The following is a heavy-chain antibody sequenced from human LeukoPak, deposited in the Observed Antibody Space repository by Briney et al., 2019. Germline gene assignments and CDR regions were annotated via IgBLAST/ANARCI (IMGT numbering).Heavy chain of an antibody. J-gene: IGHJ4*02. V-gene: IGHV4-39*01. D-gene: IGHD2-2*01. CDR3: ARVDIVVVPSSNFDY. CDR1: GGSISSSSYY. CDR2: IYYSGIT. Sequence: SETLSLTCTVSGGSISSSSYYWGWIRQPPGKGLEWIGSIYYSGITYHNPSLKSRVTISVDTSKNQFSLKLSSVTAADTAVYYCARVDIVVVPSSNFDYWGQGTLVTVSS.